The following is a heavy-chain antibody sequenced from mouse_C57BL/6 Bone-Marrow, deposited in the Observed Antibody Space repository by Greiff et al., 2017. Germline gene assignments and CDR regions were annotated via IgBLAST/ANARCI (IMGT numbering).Heavy chain of an antibody. CDR2: IDPENGDT. Sequence: EVQLQQSGAELVRPGASVKLSCTASGFNIKDDYMHWVKQRPEQGLEWIGWIDPENGDTEYASKFQGKATITADTSSNTAYLQLSSLTSEDTAVYYCTGGVLTGVWGTGTTVTVSS. D-gene: IGHD2-14*01. V-gene: IGHV14-4*01. J-gene: IGHJ1*03. CDR3: TGGVLTGV. CDR1: GFNIKDDY.